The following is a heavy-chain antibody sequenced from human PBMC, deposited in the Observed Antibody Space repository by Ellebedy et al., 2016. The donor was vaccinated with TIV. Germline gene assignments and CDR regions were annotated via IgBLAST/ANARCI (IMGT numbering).Heavy chain of an antibody. V-gene: IGHV3-7*04. CDR1: GFTFSSYW. D-gene: IGHD2-2*02. Sequence: GESLKISXAASGFTFSSYWMSWVRQAPGKGLEWVANIKQDGSEKYYVDSVKGRFTISRDNAKNSLYLQMNSLRAEDTAVYYCARDPYGYQLPYSHYGMDVWGQGTTVTVSS. CDR2: IKQDGSEK. CDR3: ARDPYGYQLPYSHYGMDV. J-gene: IGHJ6*02.